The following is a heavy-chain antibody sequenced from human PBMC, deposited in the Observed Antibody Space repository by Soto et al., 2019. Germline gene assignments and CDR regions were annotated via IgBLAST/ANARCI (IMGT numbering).Heavy chain of an antibody. CDR1: GFSLSTSGVG. V-gene: IGHV2-5*02. D-gene: IGHD6-13*01. Sequence: QITLKESGPALVKPTQTLTLTCTFSGFSLSTSGVGVGWIRQPPGKALEWLALIYWDDDKRYSPSLKSRLTIXXDTSKNPVLPTTTNMDPVDTAPYHCAHQHRRYFDYWGQGTLVTVSS. CDR3: AHQHRRYFDY. CDR2: IYWDDDK. J-gene: IGHJ4*02.